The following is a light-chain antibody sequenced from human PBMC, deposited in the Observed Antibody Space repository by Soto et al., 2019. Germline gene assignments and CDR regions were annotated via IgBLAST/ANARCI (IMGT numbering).Light chain of an antibody. CDR2: EVE. V-gene: IGLV2-14*01. J-gene: IGLJ1*01. Sequence: QSVLTQPASVSGSPGQSITTSCTGSGRDIGAYNYVSWYQQHPGKAPKLIIYEVENRPSGVSNRFSASKSAFTASLTISGLQAEDEADYYCSSCTTSYFYVFGPGTKSPS. CDR3: SSCTTSYFYV. CDR1: GRDIGAYNY.